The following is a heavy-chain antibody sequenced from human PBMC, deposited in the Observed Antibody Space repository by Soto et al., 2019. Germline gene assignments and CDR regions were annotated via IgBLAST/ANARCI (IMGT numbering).Heavy chain of an antibody. CDR1: GGTFSSYA. D-gene: IGHD3-3*01. CDR2: IIPIFGTA. J-gene: IGHJ5*02. Sequence: QVQLVQSGAEVKKPGSSVKVSCKASGGTFSSYAISWVRQAPGQGLEWMGVIIPIFGTANYAQKFQGRVTITADKSTSTAYMELSSLRSEDTAVYYCARDRGVLRFLEWFGWFDPWGQGTLVTVSS. V-gene: IGHV1-69*06. CDR3: ARDRGVLRFLEWFGWFDP.